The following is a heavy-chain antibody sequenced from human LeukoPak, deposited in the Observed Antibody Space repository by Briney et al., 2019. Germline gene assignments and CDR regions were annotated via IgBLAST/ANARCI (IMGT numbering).Heavy chain of an antibody. CDR2: ISSNGDNT. CDR1: AFTFSTYV. J-gene: IGHJ4*02. CDR3: VRGTGY. Sequence: PGRSLRLSCSVSAFTFSTYVMHWVRQAPGKGLEYVSAISSNGDNTYYADSVKGRFTISRDNSKNTLYLQMSSLRADDTAVYYCVRGTGYWGQGTLVTVSS. V-gene: IGHV3-64D*06.